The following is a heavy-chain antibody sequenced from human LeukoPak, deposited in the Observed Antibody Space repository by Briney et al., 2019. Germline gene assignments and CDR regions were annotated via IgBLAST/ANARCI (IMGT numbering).Heavy chain of an antibody. D-gene: IGHD1-1*01. Sequence: GGSLRLSCAASGFSFSNAWMNWVRQAPGKGLEWVGRIKSKTDGGTTDYTAPVKGRFTISRDDSKNTLYLQMNSLKTEDTAVYHCTRDRGAYNLYDYWGQGTLVTVSS. J-gene: IGHJ4*02. V-gene: IGHV3-15*07. CDR1: GFSFSNAW. CDR3: TRDRGAYNLYDY. CDR2: IKSKTDGGTT.